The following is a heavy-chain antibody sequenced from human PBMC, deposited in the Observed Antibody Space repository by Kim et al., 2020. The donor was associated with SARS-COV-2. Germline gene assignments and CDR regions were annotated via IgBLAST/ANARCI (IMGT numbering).Heavy chain of an antibody. Sequence: GRFTISRDNSKNTQYLQMNSLRAEDTDVYYCARDRSIGYSGYDFSLRLDYWGQGTLVTVSS. CDR3: ARDRSIGYSGYDFSLRLDY. J-gene: IGHJ4*02. D-gene: IGHD5-12*01. V-gene: IGHV3-30*07.